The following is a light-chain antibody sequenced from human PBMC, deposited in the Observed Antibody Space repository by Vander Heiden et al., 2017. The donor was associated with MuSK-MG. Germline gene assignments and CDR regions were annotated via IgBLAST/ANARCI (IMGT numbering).Light chain of an antibody. CDR3: QVCDSSSDHPVV. J-gene: IGLJ2*01. CDR1: NIGSKS. Sequence: SSVLTQPPSVSVAPGQTPRITCGGNNIGSKSVHWYQQKPGQAPVLVVYDDSDRPSGIPERFSGSNSGNTATLTISRVEAGDEADYYCQVCDSSSDHPVVFGGGTKLTVL. CDR2: DDS. V-gene: IGLV3-21*02.